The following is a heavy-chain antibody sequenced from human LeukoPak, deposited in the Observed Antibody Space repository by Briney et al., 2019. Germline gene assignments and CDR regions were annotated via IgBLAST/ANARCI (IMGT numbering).Heavy chain of an antibody. D-gene: IGHD7-27*01. CDR2: IRYDGSNK. J-gene: IGHJ4*02. Sequence: GGSLRLSCAASGFTFSSYGMHWVRQAPGKGLEWVAFIRYDGSNKYYADSVKGRFTISRDNSKNTLYLQMNSLRAEDTAVYYCARDLNWGTYFDYWGQGTLVTVSS. CDR1: GFTFSSYG. CDR3: ARDLNWGTYFDY. V-gene: IGHV3-30*02.